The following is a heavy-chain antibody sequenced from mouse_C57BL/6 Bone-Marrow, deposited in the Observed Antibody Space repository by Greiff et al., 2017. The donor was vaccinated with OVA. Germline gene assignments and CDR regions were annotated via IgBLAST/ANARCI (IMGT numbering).Heavy chain of an antibody. J-gene: IGHJ2*01. CDR3: ARQRLWPLDD. CDR1: GYTFTDYY. CDR2: INPNNGGT. V-gene: IGHV1-26*01. Sequence: EVQLQQSGPELVKPGASVKISCKASGYTFTDYYMNWVKQSHGKSLEWIGDINPNNGGTSYNQKFKGKAPLTVDKSSSTAYMELRSLTSEDSAVYYCARQRLWPLDDWGQGTTLTVSS. D-gene: IGHD1-1*02.